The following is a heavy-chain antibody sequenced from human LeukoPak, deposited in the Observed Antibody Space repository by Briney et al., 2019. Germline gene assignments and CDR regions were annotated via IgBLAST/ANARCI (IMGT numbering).Heavy chain of an antibody. CDR1: GGSISSYY. Sequence: SETLSLTCTVSGGSISSYYWSWIRQPPGKGLESMGYIYYSGSTNYNPSLKSRVTISVDTSKNQFSLKLRSVTAADTAVYYCARHGLSYSSSWDYWGQGTLVTVSS. CDR2: IYYSGST. D-gene: IGHD6-13*01. V-gene: IGHV4-59*08. CDR3: ARHGLSYSSSWDY. J-gene: IGHJ4*02.